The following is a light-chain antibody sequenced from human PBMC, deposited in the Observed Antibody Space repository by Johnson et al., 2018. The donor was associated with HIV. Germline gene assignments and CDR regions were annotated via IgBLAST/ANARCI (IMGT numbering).Light chain of an antibody. CDR1: SSNIGNNY. CDR2: DNN. V-gene: IGLV1-51*01. J-gene: IGLJ1*01. CDR3: GTWGSSLSAYV. Sequence: QSVLTQPPSVSAAPGQKVTISCSGSSSNIGNNYVSWYQQLPGTAPKLLIYDNNKRPSGIPDRFSGSKSGTSATLGITGLQTGDEADYDCGTWGSSLSAYVLGTVSKFT.